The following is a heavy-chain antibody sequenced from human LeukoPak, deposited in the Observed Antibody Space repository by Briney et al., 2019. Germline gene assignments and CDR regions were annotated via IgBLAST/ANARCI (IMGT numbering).Heavy chain of an antibody. D-gene: IGHD3-10*01. Sequence: ASVKVSCKASGYTFTSYGISWVRQAPGQGLEWMGWISAYNGNTNYAQKLQSRVTMTTDTSTSTAYMAMRSLRHDDTAVYYCARNPPLLWFGELFPDPGDGDFDYWGQGTLVTVSS. CDR2: ISAYNGNT. CDR1: GYTFTSYG. CDR3: ARNPPLLWFGELFPDPGDGDFDY. J-gene: IGHJ4*02. V-gene: IGHV1-18*01.